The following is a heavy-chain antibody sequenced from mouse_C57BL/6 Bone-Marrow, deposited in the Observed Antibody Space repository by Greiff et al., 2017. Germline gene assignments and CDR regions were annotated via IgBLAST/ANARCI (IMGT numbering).Heavy chain of an antibody. J-gene: IGHJ2*01. V-gene: IGHV5-17*01. D-gene: IGHD3-3*01. CDR3: AGYLGDY. CDR1: GFTFSDYG. CDR2: ISSGSSTI. Sequence: EVQLLESGGGLVKPGGSLKLSCAASGFTFSDYGMHWVRQAPVKGLEWVAYISSGSSTIYSADTVKGRFTFSRDNAKSTLFLQMTSLRSEDTAMYYCAGYLGDYWGQGTTLTVSS.